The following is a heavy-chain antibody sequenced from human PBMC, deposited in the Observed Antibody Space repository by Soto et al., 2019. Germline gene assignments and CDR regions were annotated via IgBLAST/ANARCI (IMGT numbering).Heavy chain of an antibody. J-gene: IGHJ6*02. Sequence: DVQVLESGGDLVQPGGSLRLSCAASGFTFNSYAMSWVRQAPGKGLEWVSSVSAGGDMTYYSDSVKGRFTISRDNSNNALFLPVNSLRIEDTALYYCARGDRGGSGSPASYYYSGLDVWGQGTTVTVS. V-gene: IGHV3-23*01. CDR1: GFTFNSYA. CDR3: ARGDRGGSGSPASYYYSGLDV. CDR2: VSAGGDMT. D-gene: IGHD3-10*01.